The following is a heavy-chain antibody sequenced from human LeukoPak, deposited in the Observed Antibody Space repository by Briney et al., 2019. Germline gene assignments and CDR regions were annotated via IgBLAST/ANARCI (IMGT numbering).Heavy chain of an antibody. CDR2: ISSSSSYI. Sequence: KPGGSLRLSCAASGFTVSSNYMSWVRQAPGKGLEWVSSISSSSSYIYYADSVKGRFTISRDNAKNSLYLQMNSLRAEDTAVYYCARDSASYYYDSSGYYYRGQSDYWGQGTLVTVSS. CDR3: ARDSASYYYDSSGYYYRGQSDY. CDR1: GFTVSSNY. V-gene: IGHV3-21*01. J-gene: IGHJ4*02. D-gene: IGHD3-22*01.